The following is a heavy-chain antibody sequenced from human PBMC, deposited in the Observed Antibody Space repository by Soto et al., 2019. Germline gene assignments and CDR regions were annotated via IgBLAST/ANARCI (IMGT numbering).Heavy chain of an antibody. CDR3: ASLSGYGSYYCGMDV. J-gene: IGHJ6*02. CDR2: IIPIFGTA. V-gene: IGHV1-69*12. CDR1: GGTFSSYA. Sequence: QVQLVQSGAEVKKPGSSVKVSCKASGGTFSSYAISWVRQAPGQGLEWMGGIIPIFGTANYAQKFQGRVTITADESTSTAYMELSSVRSGDTAVYYCASLSGYGSYYCGMDVWGPGTTVTVSS. D-gene: IGHD3-22*01.